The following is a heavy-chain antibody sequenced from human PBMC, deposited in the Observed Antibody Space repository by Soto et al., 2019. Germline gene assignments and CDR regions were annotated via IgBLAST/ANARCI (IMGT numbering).Heavy chain of an antibody. J-gene: IGHJ4*02. D-gene: IGHD4-17*01. Sequence: QITLKESGPTLVKPTQTLTLTCTFSGFSLSTNGVGVGWIRQPPGKALEWLALIYWNDDKRYSPSLKSRLTITKGTSKNQVVLTMTNMDPVDTATYNCTQSHYELVDYWGQGTLVTVSS. CDR3: TQSHYELVDY. V-gene: IGHV2-5*01. CDR2: IYWNDDK. CDR1: GFSLSTNGVG.